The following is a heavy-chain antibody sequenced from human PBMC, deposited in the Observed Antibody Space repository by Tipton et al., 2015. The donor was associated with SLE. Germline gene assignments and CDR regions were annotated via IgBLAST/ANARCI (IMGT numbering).Heavy chain of an antibody. CDR3: ARDVPAAILYSYYNAMDV. CDR1: GYTFISYG. CDR2: ISAYNGNT. D-gene: IGHD2-2*01. V-gene: IGHV1-18*01. J-gene: IGHJ6*02. Sequence: QSGPEVKKPGASVKVSCRTSGYTFISYGISWVRQAPGQGLEWMGWISAYNGNTNYAQKFQGRVTMTTDASTNTAYMDLRSLRSDDTAVYYCARDVPAAILYSYYNAMDVWGQGTTVTVSS.